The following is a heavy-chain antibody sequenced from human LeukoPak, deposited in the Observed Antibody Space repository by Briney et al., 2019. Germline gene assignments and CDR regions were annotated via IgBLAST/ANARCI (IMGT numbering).Heavy chain of an antibody. CDR1: GGSISSYY. CDR3: ARLYYDILTGYYYFDY. D-gene: IGHD3-9*01. J-gene: IGHJ4*02. V-gene: IGHV4-59*01. CDR2: INYSGST. Sequence: PSETLSLTCTVSGGSISSYYWSWIRQPPGKGLEWIGFINYSGSTNYNPSRKSRVTISVDTSKNQFSLKLSSVTAADTAVYYCARLYYDILTGYYYFDYWGQGTLVTVSS.